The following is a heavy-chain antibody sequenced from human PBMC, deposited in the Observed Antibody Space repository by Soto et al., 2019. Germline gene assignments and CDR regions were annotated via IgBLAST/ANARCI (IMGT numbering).Heavy chain of an antibody. CDR1: GDSITSGHW. J-gene: IGHJ3*02. V-gene: IGHV4-4*02. Sequence: QVQLQESGPGLVTPSGTLSLTCTVSGDSITSGHWWSWVRQPPGKGLEWIGKMHHTGKTNDNPSLKSRVTMSIDKSKNHFSLRLFSVTAADTAIYYCARHYDDRRNNAFDIWGQGTMVTVSS. D-gene: IGHD3-16*01. CDR3: ARHYDDRRNNAFDI. CDR2: MHHTGKT.